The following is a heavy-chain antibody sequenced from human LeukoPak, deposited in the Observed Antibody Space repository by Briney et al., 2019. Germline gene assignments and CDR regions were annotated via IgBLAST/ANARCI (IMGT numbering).Heavy chain of an antibody. V-gene: IGHV4-38-2*02. CDR3: VRGGELRYFDS. J-gene: IGHJ4*02. CDR2: FYHSGST. D-gene: IGHD1-26*01. CDR1: GYSISSGYY. Sequence: SETLSLTCTVSGYSISSGYYWGWIRQPPGKGLEWIGTFYHSGSTYYKSPLRSRVTISVDTSKNQFSLKLSSVTAADTAFYYCVRGGELRYFDSWGQGALVTVSS.